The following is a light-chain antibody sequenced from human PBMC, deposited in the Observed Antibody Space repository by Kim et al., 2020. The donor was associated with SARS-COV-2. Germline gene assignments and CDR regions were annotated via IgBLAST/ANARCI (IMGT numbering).Light chain of an antibody. J-gene: IGLJ2*01. V-gene: IGLV3-19*01. CDR2: GKN. CDR1: SLRSYY. Sequence: ALGQTVRTTCQGDSLRSYYASWYQKKPGQAPVLVIYGKNNRPSGIPDRFSGASSGKTDSLTITGAQAEDEADYYCNSRDSSGNHVVFGGGTQLTVL. CDR3: NSRDSSGNHVV.